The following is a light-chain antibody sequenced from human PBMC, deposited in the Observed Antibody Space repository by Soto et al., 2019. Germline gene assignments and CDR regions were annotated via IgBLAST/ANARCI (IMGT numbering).Light chain of an antibody. CDR2: GAS. CDR3: QQYDSWPPGT. J-gene: IGKJ1*01. Sequence: EIMLKQSPGTLSLSPGERATLSCRASQSVSSSYLAWYQQKPGQAPRLLIYGASSRATGIPARFSGSGSGTDFTLTISSLQPEDFAFYYCQQYDSWPPGTFGQGTKVDI. V-gene: IGKV3-20*01. CDR1: QSVSSSY.